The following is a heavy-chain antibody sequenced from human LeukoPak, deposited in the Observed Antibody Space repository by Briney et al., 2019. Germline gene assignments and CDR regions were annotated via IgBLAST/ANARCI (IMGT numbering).Heavy chain of an antibody. V-gene: IGHV3-7*01. J-gene: IGHJ5*02. CDR1: GFTFSSYW. CDR2: IKQDGSEK. D-gene: IGHD1-26*01. Sequence: PGGSLRLSCAASGFTFSSYWMSWVRQAPGKGLEWVANIKQDGSEKYYVDSVKGRFTISRDNAKNSLYLQMNSMRAEDTAVYYSPGDPGYSGSYYNPWGQGTLVTVSS. CDR3: PGDPGYSGSYYNP.